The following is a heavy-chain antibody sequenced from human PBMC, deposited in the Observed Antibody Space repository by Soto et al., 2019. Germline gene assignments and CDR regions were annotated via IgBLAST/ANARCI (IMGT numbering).Heavy chain of an antibody. CDR1: GGSISSYY. CDR2: IYYSGST. Sequence: PSETLSLTCTVSGGSISSYYWSWIRQPPGKGLEWIGYIYYSGSTNYNPSLKSRVTISVDTSKNQFSLKLTSVTAADTAVYYCARDKSTGLFDYRVQGTLLTVA. D-gene: IGHD2-8*02. J-gene: IGHJ4*02. CDR3: ARDKSTGLFDY. V-gene: IGHV4-59*12.